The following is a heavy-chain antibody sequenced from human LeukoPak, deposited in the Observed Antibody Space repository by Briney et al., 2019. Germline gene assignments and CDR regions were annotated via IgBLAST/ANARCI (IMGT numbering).Heavy chain of an antibody. V-gene: IGHV3-30*04. J-gene: IGHJ3*02. CDR1: GFTFSSYA. CDR2: ISYDGSNK. CDR3: ARARGARGSGAFDI. Sequence: GGSLRLSCAASGFTFSSYAMHWVRQAPGKGLEWVAVISYDGSNKYYADSVKGRFTISRDNSKNTLYLQMNSLRAEDTAVYYCARARGARGSGAFDIWGQGTMVTVSS. D-gene: IGHD1-26*01.